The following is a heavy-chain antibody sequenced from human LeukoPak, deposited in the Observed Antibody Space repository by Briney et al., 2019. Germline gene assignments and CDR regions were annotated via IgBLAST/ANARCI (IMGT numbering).Heavy chain of an antibody. CDR3: AKDPLSGNFLWYGMDV. D-gene: IGHD1-26*01. CDR1: GFTFSSYA. V-gene: IGHV3-30-3*01. J-gene: IGHJ6*02. Sequence: GGSLRLSCAASGFTFSSYAMHWVRQAPGKGLEWVAVISYDGSNKYYADSVKGRFTISRDNSKNTLYLQMNSLKLEDTAVYYCAKDPLSGNFLWYGMDVWGQGTTVIVSS. CDR2: ISYDGSNK.